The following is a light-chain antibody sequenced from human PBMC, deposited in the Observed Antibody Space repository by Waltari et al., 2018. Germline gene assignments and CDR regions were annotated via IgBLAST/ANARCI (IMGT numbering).Light chain of an antibody. CDR3: SSYISSSTLEV. CDR1: SRDVGGYNY. Sequence: QSALTQPASVSGSPGQSITISCTGTSRDVGGYNYVSLYQQHPGKAPKLMIFDVSNRPSGVSNRFSGSKSGNTASLTISGLQAEDEADYYCSSYISSSTLEVFGGGTRLTVL. CDR2: DVS. V-gene: IGLV2-14*03. J-gene: IGLJ3*02.